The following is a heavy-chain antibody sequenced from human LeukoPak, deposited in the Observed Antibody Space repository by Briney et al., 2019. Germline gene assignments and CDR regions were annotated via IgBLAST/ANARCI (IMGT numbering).Heavy chain of an antibody. J-gene: IGHJ4*02. CDR3: AKGVYYGSDNFDY. CDR1: GFTFSSSW. CDR2: TNNDGSRT. Sequence: PGGSLRLSCAASGFTFSSSWMHWVRQAPGKGLVWVSRTNNDGSRTNYADSVKARFTISRDNSKDTLYLQMNSLRAEDTAVYYCAKGVYYGSDNFDYWGQGTLVTVSS. V-gene: IGHV3-74*01. D-gene: IGHD3-10*01.